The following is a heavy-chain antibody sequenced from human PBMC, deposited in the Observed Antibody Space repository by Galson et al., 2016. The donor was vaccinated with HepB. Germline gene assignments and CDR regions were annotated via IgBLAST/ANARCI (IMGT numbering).Heavy chain of an antibody. J-gene: IGHJ4*02. V-gene: IGHV3-23*01. Sequence: SLRLSCAASGFTFSSFSMNWVRQALGKGLEWVSYISESGSTKYYADSVKGRFTISRDNSKNMLYLQMNSLRAEDSALYYCAKGTTRLGDNWGQGILVTVSS. CDR3: AKGTTRLGDN. CDR1: GFTFSSFS. D-gene: IGHD4-11*01. CDR2: ISESGSTK.